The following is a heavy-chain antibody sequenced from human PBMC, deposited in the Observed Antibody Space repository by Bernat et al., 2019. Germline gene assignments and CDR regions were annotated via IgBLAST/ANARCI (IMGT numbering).Heavy chain of an antibody. Sequence: HLQLQESGPGLVKPSETLSLTCTVSGGSISSSTYYWGWIRQPPGKGLEWIGSIYYSGSAYDNPSLKSRVTISVDTSKNQFSLKLSSVTAADTAVYYGAGHPLCPRERVWFDPWGQGLLVTVSS. J-gene: IGHJ5*02. CDR2: IYYSGSA. D-gene: IGHD3-10*02. CDR3: AGHPLCPRERVWFDP. V-gene: IGHV4-39*01. CDR1: GGSISSSTYY.